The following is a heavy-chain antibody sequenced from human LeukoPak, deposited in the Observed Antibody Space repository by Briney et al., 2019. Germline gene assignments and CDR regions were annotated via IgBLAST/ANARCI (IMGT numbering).Heavy chain of an antibody. V-gene: IGHV1-18*01. CDR1: GYTFTSYG. CDR3: ARGYCSGGSCYPPDY. Sequence: ASVKVSCKASGYTFTSYGISWVRQAPGQGLEWMGWISAYNGNTNYAQKLQGRVTMTTDTSTSTAYMELRSLRSDDTAVYYCARGYCSGGSCYPPDYWGQGTLVTVSS. J-gene: IGHJ4*02. D-gene: IGHD2-15*01. CDR2: ISAYNGNT.